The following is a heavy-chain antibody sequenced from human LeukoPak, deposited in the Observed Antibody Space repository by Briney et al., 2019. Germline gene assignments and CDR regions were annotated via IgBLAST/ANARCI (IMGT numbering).Heavy chain of an antibody. CDR2: ISGSGGST. CDR3: AKDRGYCSGSSCYTGRNDAFDM. V-gene: IGHV3-23*01. D-gene: IGHD2-15*01. CDR1: GFTFSSYS. Sequence: GGSLRLSCAASGFTFSSYSMNWVRQAPGKGLEWVSTISGSGGSTNYADSVKGRFSISRDNSKNTLYLQMNGLKDEDTAVYYCAKDRGYCSGSSCYTGRNDAFDMWGQGTMVTVSS. J-gene: IGHJ3*02.